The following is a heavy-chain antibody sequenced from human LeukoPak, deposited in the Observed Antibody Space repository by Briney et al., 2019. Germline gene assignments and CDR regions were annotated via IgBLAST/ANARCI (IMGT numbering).Heavy chain of an antibody. CDR2: IYYSGST. CDR1: GGSISSGGYS. D-gene: IGHD3-22*01. Sequence: SQTLSLTCAVSGGSISSGGYSWSWIRQPPGKGLEWIGYIYYSGSTYYNPSLKSRVTISVDTSKNQFSLKLSSVTAADTAVYYCARERSADYYYDSSGYYYFDYWGQGTLVTVSS. V-gene: IGHV4-30-4*07. J-gene: IGHJ4*02. CDR3: ARERSADYYYDSSGYYYFDY.